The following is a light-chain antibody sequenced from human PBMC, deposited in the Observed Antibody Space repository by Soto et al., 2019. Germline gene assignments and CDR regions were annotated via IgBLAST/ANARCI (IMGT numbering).Light chain of an antibody. CDR3: QHYHNYMYT. CDR1: QDISNH. CDR2: DAS. V-gene: IGKV1-33*01. J-gene: IGKJ2*01. Sequence: DIQMTQSPSSLSASVGDRVTITCQARQDISNHLNWYQQKPGKAPDLLIYDASNLERGVPSRFSGSGYGTDFTFTISSLQPEDFATYYCQHYHNYMYTFGQGTNLEI.